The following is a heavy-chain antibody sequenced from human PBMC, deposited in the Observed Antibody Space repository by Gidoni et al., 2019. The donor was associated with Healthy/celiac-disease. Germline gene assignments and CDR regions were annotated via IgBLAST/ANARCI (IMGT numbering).Heavy chain of an antibody. Sequence: VQLLESGGCLVQPGGSLRLSCAASGFTFSSYAMSWVSQAPGKGLECVSAISGSGGSTYYADSVKGRFTITRDNSKNTLYLQMNSLRAEDTAVYYCAKDTKRRSQWGQGTLVTVSS. V-gene: IGHV3-23*01. D-gene: IGHD3-10*01. CDR1: GFTFSSYA. CDR3: AKDTKRRSQ. CDR2: ISGSGGST. J-gene: IGHJ4*02.